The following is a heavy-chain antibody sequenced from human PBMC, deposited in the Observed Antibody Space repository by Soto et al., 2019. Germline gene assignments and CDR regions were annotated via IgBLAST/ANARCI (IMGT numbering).Heavy chain of an antibody. V-gene: IGHV1-18*01. Sequence: QVQLVQSGGEVKKPGASVKVSCKASGYTFTSYGISWVRQAPGQGLEWMGWISGDNGNTTYAQKLKGRVIMTTDTSTRTAYMELRSLRSDDTAVYYCARSSRVLVGGVMTSFDIWGQGTMVTVSS. D-gene: IGHD3-16*01. CDR3: ARSSRVLVGGVMTSFDI. J-gene: IGHJ3*02. CDR2: ISGDNGNT. CDR1: GYTFTSYG.